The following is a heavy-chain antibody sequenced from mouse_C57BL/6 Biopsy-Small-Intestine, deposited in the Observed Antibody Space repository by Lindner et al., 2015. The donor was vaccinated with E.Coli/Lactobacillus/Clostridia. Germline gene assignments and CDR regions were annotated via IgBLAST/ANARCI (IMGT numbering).Heavy chain of an antibody. Sequence: VQLQESGGGLVKPGGSLKLSCAASGFTFSSYAMSWVRQTPEKRLEWVATISDGGSYTYYPDNVKGRFTISRDNAKNNLYLQMSHLKSEDTALYYCARAYYSTPYYAMDYCGQGTSVTVSS. D-gene: IGHD2-5*01. J-gene: IGHJ4*01. CDR1: GFTFSSYA. V-gene: IGHV5-4*01. CDR3: ARAYYSTPYYAMDY. CDR2: ISDGGSYT.